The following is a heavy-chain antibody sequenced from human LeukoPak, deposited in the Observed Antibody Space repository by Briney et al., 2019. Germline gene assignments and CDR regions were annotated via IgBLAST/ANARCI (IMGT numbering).Heavy chain of an antibody. CDR3: ASLKRGYVDY. V-gene: IGHV1-69*05. CDR2: IIPIFGTA. J-gene: IGHJ4*02. CDR1: GGTFSSYA. Sequence: SVKVSCEASGGTFSSYAISWVRQAPGQGLEWMGGIIPIFGTANYAQKFQGRVTITTDESTSTAYMELSSLRSEDTAVYYCASLKRGYVDYWGQGTLVTVSS.